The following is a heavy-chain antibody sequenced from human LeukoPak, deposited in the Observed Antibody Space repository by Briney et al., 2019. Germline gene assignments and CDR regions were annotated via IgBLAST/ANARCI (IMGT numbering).Heavy chain of an antibody. CDR1: GYTFTSHA. J-gene: IGHJ4*02. CDR2: INTNTGNP. CDR3: ARGVAVAGIYFDY. V-gene: IGHV7-4-1*02. Sequence: ASVNVSCKASGYTFTSHAMNWVRQAPGQGLEWMGWINTNTGNPTYAQGFTGRFVFSLDTSVSTAYLQISSLKAEDTAVYYCARGVAVAGIYFDYWGQGTLVTVSS. D-gene: IGHD6-19*01.